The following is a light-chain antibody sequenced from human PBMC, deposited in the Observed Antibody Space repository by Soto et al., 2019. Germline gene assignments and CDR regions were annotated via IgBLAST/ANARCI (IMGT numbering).Light chain of an antibody. Sequence: EIVLTHSPDTLSLSPGERATLSCRASQSVSSSYLAWYQQKPGQAPRLLIYGASSRASGVPDRFSASGSGTDFTLTISRLEPEDFAVYYCQQYGPSLWTFGQGTKVDIK. CDR2: GAS. V-gene: IGKV3-20*01. CDR1: QSVSSSY. J-gene: IGKJ1*01. CDR3: QQYGPSLWT.